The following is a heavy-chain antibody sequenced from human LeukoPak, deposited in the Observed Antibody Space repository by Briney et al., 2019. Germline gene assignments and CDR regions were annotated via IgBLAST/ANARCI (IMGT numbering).Heavy chain of an antibody. D-gene: IGHD6-6*01. CDR3: AKVGDSSYNY. Sequence: GGSLRLSCAASGFTVSSNDMSWVRQAPGKGLEWVSAISGSGGSTYYANSVKGRFTISRDNSKNTLYLQMNSLRAEDTAVYYCAKVGDSSYNYWGQGTLVTVSS. CDR2: ISGSGGST. J-gene: IGHJ4*02. CDR1: GFTVSSND. V-gene: IGHV3-23*01.